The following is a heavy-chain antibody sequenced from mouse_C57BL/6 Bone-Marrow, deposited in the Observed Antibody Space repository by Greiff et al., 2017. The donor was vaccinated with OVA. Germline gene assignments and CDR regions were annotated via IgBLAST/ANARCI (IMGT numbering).Heavy chain of an antibody. CDR1: GFTFSDYY. CDR2: ISNGGGST. CDR3: ARRGYGPFDY. D-gene: IGHD2-2*01. J-gene: IGHJ2*01. V-gene: IGHV5-12*01. Sequence: EVKVEESGGGLVQPGGSLKLSCAASGFTFSDYYMYWVRQTPEKRLEWVAYISNGGGSTYYPDTVKGRFTISRDNAKNTLYLQMSRLKSEDTAMYYCARRGYGPFDYWGQGTTLTVSS.